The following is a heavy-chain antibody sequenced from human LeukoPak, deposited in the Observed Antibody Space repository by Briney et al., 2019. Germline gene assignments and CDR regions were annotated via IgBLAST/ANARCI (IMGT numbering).Heavy chain of an antibody. CDR2: VYYSGST. D-gene: IGHD6-6*01. Sequence: PSETLSLTCTVSGYSITSGSYWGWIRQPPGKGLEWIGSVYYSGSTYYNPSLKSRVTISVDTSKNQFSLKLSSVTAADTAVYYCATRIAARPDSGWFDPWGQGTLVTVSS. V-gene: IGHV4-38-2*02. J-gene: IGHJ5*02. CDR3: ATRIAARPDSGWFDP. CDR1: GYSITSGSY.